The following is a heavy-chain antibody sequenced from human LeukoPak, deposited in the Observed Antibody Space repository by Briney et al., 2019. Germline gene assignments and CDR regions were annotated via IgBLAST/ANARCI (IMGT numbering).Heavy chain of an antibody. Sequence: PQTLSLTCAVSGGCISSGGYSWSWIRQPPGKGLEWIGYIYHSGSTYYNPSLKSRVTISVDRSKNQFSLKLSSVTAADTAVYYCARGLRGSPGVDYWGQGTLVTVSS. D-gene: IGHD4-17*01. CDR2: IYHSGST. V-gene: IGHV4-30-2*01. CDR1: GGCISSGGYS. J-gene: IGHJ4*02. CDR3: ARGLRGSPGVDY.